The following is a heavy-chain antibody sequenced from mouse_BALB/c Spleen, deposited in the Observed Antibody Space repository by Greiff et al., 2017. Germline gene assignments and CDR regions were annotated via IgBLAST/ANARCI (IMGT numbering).Heavy chain of an antibody. Sequence: EVQLQQSGPGLVKPSQSLSLTCTVTGYSITSDYAWNWIRQFPGNKLEWMGYISYSGSTSYNPSLKSRISITRDTSKNQFFLQLNSVTTEDTATYYCAEGTFYGSSPYWYFDVWGAGTTVTVSS. D-gene: IGHD1-1*01. CDR2: ISYSGST. J-gene: IGHJ1*01. V-gene: IGHV3-2*02. CDR3: AEGTFYGSSPYWYFDV. CDR1: GYSITSDYA.